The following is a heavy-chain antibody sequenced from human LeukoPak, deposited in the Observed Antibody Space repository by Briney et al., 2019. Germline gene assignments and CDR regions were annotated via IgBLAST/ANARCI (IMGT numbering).Heavy chain of an antibody. CDR2: ISGSGGGT. J-gene: IGHJ5*02. CDR3: AKDLQQLVRRGNWFDP. CDR1: GFTFSTSW. D-gene: IGHD6-6*01. Sequence: GGSLRLSCAASGFTFSTSWMTWVRQAPGKGLEWVSGISGSGGGTYYADSVKGRFTISRDNSRNTLYLQMNSLRAEDTAVYYCAKDLQQLVRRGNWFDPWGQGTLVTASS. V-gene: IGHV3-23*01.